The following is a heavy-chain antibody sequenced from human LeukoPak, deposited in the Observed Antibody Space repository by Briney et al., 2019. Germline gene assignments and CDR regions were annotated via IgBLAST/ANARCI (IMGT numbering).Heavy chain of an antibody. Sequence: GGSLRLSCAASGFTFSSFGMSWVRQAPGKGLEWVSYISSGGSTIYYADSVKGRFTISRDNAKNSLYLQMNSLRAEDTAMYYCARRAGAYSHPYDYWGQGTLVTVSS. CDR3: ARRAGAYSHPYDY. D-gene: IGHD4/OR15-4a*01. CDR2: ISSGGSTI. J-gene: IGHJ4*02. CDR1: GFTFSSFG. V-gene: IGHV3-48*01.